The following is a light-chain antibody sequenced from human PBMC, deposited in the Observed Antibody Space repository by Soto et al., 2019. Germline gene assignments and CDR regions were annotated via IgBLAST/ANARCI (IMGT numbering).Light chain of an antibody. V-gene: IGKV1-27*01. Sequence: DIQMTQSPTSLSASVGDRVTITCRASQGIRNYVAWYQQIPGKAPKLLIYAATTLQSGVPSRFHGSGSGTDFTLTINGLQPEDVATYACQKYSSVPVFGPGTKVEIK. CDR3: QKYSSVPV. CDR1: QGIRNY. J-gene: IGKJ3*01. CDR2: AAT.